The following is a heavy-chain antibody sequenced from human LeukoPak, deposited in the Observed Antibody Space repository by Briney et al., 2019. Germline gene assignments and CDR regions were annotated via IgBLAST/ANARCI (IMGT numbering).Heavy chain of an antibody. Sequence: SVKVSCKASGGTFSSYAICWVRQAPGQGLEWMGRIIPIFGTANYAQKFQGRVTITTDESTSTAYMELSSLRSEDTAVYYCARDLYSSGWYSDYWGQGTLVTVSS. V-gene: IGHV1-69*05. D-gene: IGHD6-19*01. J-gene: IGHJ4*02. CDR3: ARDLYSSGWYSDY. CDR2: IIPIFGTA. CDR1: GGTFSSYA.